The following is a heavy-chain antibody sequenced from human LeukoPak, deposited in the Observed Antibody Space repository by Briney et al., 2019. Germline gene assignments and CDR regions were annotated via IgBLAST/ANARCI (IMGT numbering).Heavy chain of an antibody. CDR3: AKSRSDVVDY. CDR2: ISSRSSYI. J-gene: IGHJ4*02. Sequence: GGSLRLSCAASGFTFSSYSMNWVRQAPGKGLEWVSSISSRSSYIYYADSVKGRFTISRDNSKNTLYLQMNSLRAEDTAVYYCAKSRSDVVDYWGQGTLVTVSS. D-gene: IGHD3-3*01. CDR1: GFTFSSYS. V-gene: IGHV3-21*01.